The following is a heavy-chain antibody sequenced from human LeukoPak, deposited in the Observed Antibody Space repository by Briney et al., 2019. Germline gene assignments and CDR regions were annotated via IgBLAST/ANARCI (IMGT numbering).Heavy chain of an antibody. CDR1: GFTFSSYS. J-gene: IGHJ5*02. V-gene: IGHV4-39*07. D-gene: IGHD3-10*01. Sequence: GSLRLSCAASGFTFSSYSMNWIRQPPGKGLEWIGSMYYSGSTYYNPSLKSRVTLSVDTSKNQFSLKLRSVTAADTAVYYCAVNAPGINWFDPWGQGTLVTVSS. CDR3: AVNAPGINWFDP. CDR2: MYYSGST.